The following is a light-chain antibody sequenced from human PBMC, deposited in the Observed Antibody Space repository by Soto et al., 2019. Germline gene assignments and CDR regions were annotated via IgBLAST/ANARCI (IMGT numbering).Light chain of an antibody. V-gene: IGKV1-39*01. J-gene: IGKJ2*01. Sequence: DIQTTQSPSSLSASVGDRVTITSRASQSISSYLNWYQQKPGKAPKLLIYAASSSQCGVPSRFSGSGSVTDFTLTISSLQPEDFAIYYCKQSYSTPPYSFGQGTKLEIK. CDR2: AAS. CDR1: QSISSY. CDR3: KQSYSTPPYS.